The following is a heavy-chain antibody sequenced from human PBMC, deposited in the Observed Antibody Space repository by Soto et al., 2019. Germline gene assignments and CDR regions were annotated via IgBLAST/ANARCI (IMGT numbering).Heavy chain of an antibody. V-gene: IGHV4-59*02. Sequence: SETLSLTCTVSCVSVRRFYYSWVRQSPGKGLEWIGNIYNGGTTNYNPSLKSRVAIFVGTSKNQLSVNLTSMTAADTAIYYCVQTTGWPGFDFWGQGILVTVSS. J-gene: IGHJ4*02. D-gene: IGHD6-19*01. CDR2: IYNGGTT. CDR3: VQTTGWPGFDF. CDR1: CVSVRRFY.